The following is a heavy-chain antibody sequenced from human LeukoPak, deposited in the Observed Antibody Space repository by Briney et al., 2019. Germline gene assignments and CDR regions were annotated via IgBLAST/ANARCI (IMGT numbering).Heavy chain of an antibody. CDR1: GVTFSSYA. Sequence: QPGRSLRLSCAVTGVTFSSYAMHWVRQAPGKGLEWVAVISYDGSNKYFADSVKGRFTISRDNSENTLYLQMNSLRAEDTAVYYCARDLRAMDDPDAFDIWGQGTMVTVSS. D-gene: IGHD5-18*01. CDR2: ISYDGSNK. V-gene: IGHV3-30*04. J-gene: IGHJ3*02. CDR3: ARDLRAMDDPDAFDI.